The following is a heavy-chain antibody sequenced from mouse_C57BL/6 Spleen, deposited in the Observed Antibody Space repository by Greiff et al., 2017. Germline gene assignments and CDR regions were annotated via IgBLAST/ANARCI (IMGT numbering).Heavy chain of an antibody. J-gene: IGHJ1*03. D-gene: IGHD2-4*01. V-gene: IGHV1-26*01. CDR1: GYTFTDYY. CDR2: INPNNGGT. CDR3: AISRDYDPYWYFEV. Sequence: EVQLQQSGPELVKPGASVKISCKASGYTFTDYYMNWVKQSHGKSLEWIGDINPNNGGTSYNQKFKGKATLTVDKSSSTAYLELRSLTSEDSAVYDCAISRDYDPYWYFEVWGTGTTVTVSS.